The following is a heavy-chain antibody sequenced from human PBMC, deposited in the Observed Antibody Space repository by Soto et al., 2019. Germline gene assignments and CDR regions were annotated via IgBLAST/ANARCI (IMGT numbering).Heavy chain of an antibody. V-gene: IGHV1-69*08. J-gene: IGHJ6*03. CDR1: GGTFSSYT. Sequence: QVQLVQSGAEVKKPGSSVKVSCKASGGTFSSYTISWVRQAPGQGLEWMGRIIPILGIANYAQKFQGRVTITADKSTSTADMELSSLRSEDTAVYYCAREQQLVPGIYYYYYMDVWGKGTTVTVSS. D-gene: IGHD6-13*01. CDR3: AREQQLVPGIYYYYYMDV. CDR2: IIPILGIA.